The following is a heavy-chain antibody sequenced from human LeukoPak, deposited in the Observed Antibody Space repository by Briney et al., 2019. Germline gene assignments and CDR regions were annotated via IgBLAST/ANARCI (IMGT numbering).Heavy chain of an antibody. D-gene: IGHD2-15*01. CDR1: GFTFKLYW. V-gene: IGHV3-74*01. CDR3: VRGGPSTWS. J-gene: IGHJ5*02. CDR2: INDDGSDT. Sequence: GGSLRLSWAGPGFTFKLYWMHWGRQAPGKGPVWVSRINDDGSDTTYADSVKGRFTISRDDAKNMLFLQMNSLRAEDAAVYYCVRGGPSTWSWGQGTLVTVSS.